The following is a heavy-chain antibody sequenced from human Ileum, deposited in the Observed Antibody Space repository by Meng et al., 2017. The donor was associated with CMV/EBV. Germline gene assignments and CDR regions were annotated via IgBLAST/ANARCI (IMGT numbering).Heavy chain of an antibody. CDR1: GFTFSSYW. J-gene: IGHJ4*02. Sequence: GESLKISCAASGFTFSSYWMSWVRQAPGKGLEWVANMDQGGSETHYVDSVKGRFTISRDNAKNSLYLQMNSLRAEDTAVYYCARGGHSSAHWGQGTLVTVSS. D-gene: IGHD6-19*01. CDR3: ARGGHSSAH. V-gene: IGHV3-7*01. CDR2: MDQGGSET.